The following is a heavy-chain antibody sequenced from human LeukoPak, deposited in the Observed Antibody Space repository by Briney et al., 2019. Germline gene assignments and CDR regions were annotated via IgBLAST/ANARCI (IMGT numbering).Heavy chain of an antibody. CDR2: IHYSGSS. CDR3: ARDSSGYRRGSFDY. D-gene: IGHD3-22*01. J-gene: IGHJ4*02. Sequence: SETLSLTCTVFGGSISSYYWSWIRQPPGKGLEWIGYIHYSGSSNYNPSLKSRVTISVDTSKNQFSLNLRSVTAADTAVYYCARDSSGYRRGSFDYWGQGTLVTVSS. CDR1: GGSISSYY. V-gene: IGHV4-59*01.